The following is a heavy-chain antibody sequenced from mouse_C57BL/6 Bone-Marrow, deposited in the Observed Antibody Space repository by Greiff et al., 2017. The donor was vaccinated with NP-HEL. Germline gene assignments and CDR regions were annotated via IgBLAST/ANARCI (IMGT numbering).Heavy chain of an antibody. J-gene: IGHJ2*01. CDR1: GFNIKDYY. Sequence: VQLQQSGAELVRPGASVKLSCTASGFNIKDYYMHWVKQRPEQGLEWIGRIDPEDGDAEYAPKFQGKATMTVDTSSNTAYLQLSTLPSEDTAVYYCTTRWLPHWGQGTTLTVSS. V-gene: IGHV14-1*01. CDR2: IDPEDGDA. D-gene: IGHD2-2*01. CDR3: TTRWLPH.